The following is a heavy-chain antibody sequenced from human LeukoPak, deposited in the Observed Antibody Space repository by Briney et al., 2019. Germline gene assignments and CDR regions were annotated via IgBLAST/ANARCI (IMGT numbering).Heavy chain of an antibody. D-gene: IGHD3-22*01. CDR3: ARLPPYYYDSSGYRYYYYMDV. J-gene: IGHJ6*03. V-gene: IGHV1-8*01. CDR2: MNPNSGNT. Sequence: ASVKVSCKASGYTFTSYDINWVRQATGQGLEWMGWMNPNSGNTGYAQKFQGRVTMTRNTSISTAYMELSSLRSEDTAVYYCARLPPYYYDSSGYRYYYYMDVWGKGTTVTVSS. CDR1: GYTFTSYD.